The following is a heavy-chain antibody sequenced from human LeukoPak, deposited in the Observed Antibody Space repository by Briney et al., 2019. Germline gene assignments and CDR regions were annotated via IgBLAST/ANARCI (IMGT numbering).Heavy chain of an antibody. CDR2: ISTSGGDT. V-gene: IGHV3-23*01. CDR3: AKGSAQYYFEY. Sequence: GGSLRLSCAASGFTFSNYAMYWVRQAPGKGLEWVSAISTSGGDTFYPDSMRGRFTISRDNSKNTPYLQMNSLRAEDTAVYFCAKGSAQYYFEYWGQGTPVTVSS. J-gene: IGHJ4*02. CDR1: GFTFSNYA.